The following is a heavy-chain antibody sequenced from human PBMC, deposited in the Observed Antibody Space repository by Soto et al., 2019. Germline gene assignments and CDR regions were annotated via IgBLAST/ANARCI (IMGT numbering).Heavy chain of an antibody. CDR3: ARDPRSGWAHDAFDV. CDR1: GGAFSTSD. CDR2: IIPVFGAA. J-gene: IGHJ3*01. V-gene: IGHV1-69*01. Sequence: QVHLVQSGAEVKMPGSSVRVSCASSGGAFSTSDIGWVRQAPGQGLEWMGGIIPVFGAANCAQKFQGRVTITADESTRTAYLEMSSLKSEDTATYYCARDPRSGWAHDAFDVWGPGTFIIVSS. D-gene: IGHD3-22*01.